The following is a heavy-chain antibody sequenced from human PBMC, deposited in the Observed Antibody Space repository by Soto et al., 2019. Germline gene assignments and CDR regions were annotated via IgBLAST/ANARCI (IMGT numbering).Heavy chain of an antibody. V-gene: IGHV1-69*12. CDR3: ARDNTGHDY. CDR2: IIPMSGTT. CDR1: GGAFTSYS. J-gene: IGHJ4*02. D-gene: IGHD1-1*01. Sequence: QVHLVQSGAEVKKPGSSVKVSCKASGGAFTSYSFHWVRQAPGQGLEWMGGIIPMSGTTNYALKFQGRVTMTADVPTNTAYIELSSLRSEDTAIYYCARDNTGHDYWGQGTLVTVSS.